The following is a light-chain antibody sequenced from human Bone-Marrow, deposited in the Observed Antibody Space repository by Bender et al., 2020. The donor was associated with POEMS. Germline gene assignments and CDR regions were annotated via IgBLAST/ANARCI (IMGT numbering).Light chain of an antibody. Sequence: SYELTQPPSVSVSPGQTARITCSADALSNQYSFWYQQRPGQAPILLIYKDTQRPSGIPERFSGSRSGTTVMLIISGVQPEDEADYYCQTADSSGTYGVFGRGTKLTVL. CDR1: ALSNQY. CDR2: KDT. J-gene: IGLJ3*02. CDR3: QTADSSGTYGV. V-gene: IGLV3-25*03.